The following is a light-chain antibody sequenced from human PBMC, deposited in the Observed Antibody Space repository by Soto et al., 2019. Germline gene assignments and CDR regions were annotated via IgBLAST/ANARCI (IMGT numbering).Light chain of an antibody. V-gene: IGKV1-5*01. J-gene: IGKJ1*01. CDR1: ESISSW. CDR2: AAS. Sequence: DIQMTQSPSTLSASVGDTVTITCRASESISSWLAWYQEKPGKAPKLLIYAASTLQSGVPSRFSGSGSGTDFTLTISCLQSEDFATYYCQQYYSYPRTFGQGTKVDNK. CDR3: QQYYSYPRT.